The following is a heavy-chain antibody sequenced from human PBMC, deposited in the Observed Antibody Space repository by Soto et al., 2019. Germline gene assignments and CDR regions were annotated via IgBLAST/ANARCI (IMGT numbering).Heavy chain of an antibody. CDR2: IGTAGDT. V-gene: IGHV3-13*04. D-gene: IGHD6-13*01. CDR1: VFTFSSYD. Sequence: EVQLVESGGGLVQPGGSLRLSCAASVFTFSSYDMQWVRQATGKGLEWVSAIGTAGDTYYPGSVKGRFTISRGNAKNSLYLQMNSLSAGDMAVYYCARGKGQLDPFDYWGQGTLVTVSS. CDR3: ARGKGQLDPFDY. J-gene: IGHJ4*02.